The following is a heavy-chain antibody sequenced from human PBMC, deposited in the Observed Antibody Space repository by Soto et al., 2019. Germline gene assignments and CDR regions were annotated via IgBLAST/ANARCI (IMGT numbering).Heavy chain of an antibody. CDR2: IWYDGSNE. J-gene: IGHJ6*02. CDR1: GFIFSNFG. Sequence: QVQLVESGGGVVQPGRSLRLSCAASGFIFSNFGMHWVRQAPGKGLEWVAVIWYDGSNEYYADSVKGRFTISKDNSKNTLYLQMNSVRAEDTAVYYCARDDIPGIAVATYGMDVWGQGTTVTVSS. D-gene: IGHD6-19*01. V-gene: IGHV3-33*01. CDR3: ARDDIPGIAVATYGMDV.